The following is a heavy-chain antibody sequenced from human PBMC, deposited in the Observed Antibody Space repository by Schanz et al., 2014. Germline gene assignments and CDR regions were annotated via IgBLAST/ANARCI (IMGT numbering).Heavy chain of an antibody. CDR1: GYTFTGHY. V-gene: IGHV1-2*06. CDR3: ARGMAGYDWPDF. Sequence: QVQLVQSGGEVKTPGASVKVSCKASGYTFTGHYIWWVRQAPGQGLEWMGRINPNGGPTYAREFHGRVIMTTDTSIATAYMEFPSLRPDDTAVFYCARGMAGYDWPDFWGQGALVTVSS. D-gene: IGHD5-12*01. J-gene: IGHJ4*02. CDR2: INPNGGP.